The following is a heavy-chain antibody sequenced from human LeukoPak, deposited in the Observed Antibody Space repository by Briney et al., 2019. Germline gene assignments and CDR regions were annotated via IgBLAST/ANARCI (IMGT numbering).Heavy chain of an antibody. CDR2: IYYSGST. D-gene: IGHD3-22*01. CDR3: ARRGVYYDSSGYHYYFDY. Sequence: SETLSLTCTVSGGSISSGGYYWIWIRQPPGKGLEWIGYIYYSGSTNYNPSLESRVTISVDTSKNQFSLKLSSVTAADTAVYYCARRGVYYDSSGYHYYFDYWGQGTLVTVSS. J-gene: IGHJ4*02. V-gene: IGHV4-61*08. CDR1: GGSISSGGYY.